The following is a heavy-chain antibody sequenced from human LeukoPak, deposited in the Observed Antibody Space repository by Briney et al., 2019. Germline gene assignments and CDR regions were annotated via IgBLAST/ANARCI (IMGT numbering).Heavy chain of an antibody. CDR3: ARDVGGSLDY. CDR2: IKGDESAR. D-gene: IGHD1-26*01. J-gene: IGHJ4*02. V-gene: IGHV3-7*01. CDR1: GFSFSTYW. Sequence: GGSLRLSCAASGFSFSTYWMAWVRQAPGKGLEWVANIKGDESARHPADSVKGRFTISRDNAQNSVYLQMSRLRGEDTAVYYCARDVGGSLDYWGQGTLVTVSS.